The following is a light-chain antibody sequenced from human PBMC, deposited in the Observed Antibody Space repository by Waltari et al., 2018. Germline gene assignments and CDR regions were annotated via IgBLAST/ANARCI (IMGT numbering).Light chain of an antibody. CDR3: QVWDGSSDHYV. Sequence: SYVLTQPPSVSVAPGKTARITCGGNKIASKRVHWYQQRPGQAPVLVVNDDYDRPSGIPGRFSGSKYGNTATLTISGVEAGDEADYSCQVWDGSSDHYVFGTGTKVTVL. CDR2: DDY. CDR1: KIASKR. V-gene: IGLV3-21*03. J-gene: IGLJ1*01.